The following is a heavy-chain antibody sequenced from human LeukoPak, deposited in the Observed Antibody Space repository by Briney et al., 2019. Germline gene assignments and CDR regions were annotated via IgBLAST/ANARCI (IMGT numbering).Heavy chain of an antibody. CDR1: GYTFTSYG. CDR3: ARDPNSYEASFDY. J-gene: IGHJ4*02. V-gene: IGHV1-18*01. CDR2: ISGYNGNT. D-gene: IGHD3-22*01. Sequence: ASVKVSCKASGYTFTSYGISWVRQAPGQGLEWMGWISGYNGNTNYAQKLQGRVTMTSDTSTTTAYMELRSLRSDDTAVYYCARDPNSYEASFDYWGQGTLVTVSS.